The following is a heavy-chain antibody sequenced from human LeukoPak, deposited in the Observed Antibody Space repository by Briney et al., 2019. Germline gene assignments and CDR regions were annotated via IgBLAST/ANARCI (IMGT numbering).Heavy chain of an antibody. CDR3: ASSYCSGGSCYHYGMDV. V-gene: IGHV1-69*02. CDR1: GYTFTGYY. Sequence: SVKVSCKASGYTFTGYYMHWVRQAPGQGLEWMGRIIPILGIANYAQKFQGRVTITADKSTSTAYMELSSLRSEDTAVYYCASSYCSGGSCYHYGMDVWGQGTTVTVSS. CDR2: IIPILGIA. D-gene: IGHD2-15*01. J-gene: IGHJ6*02.